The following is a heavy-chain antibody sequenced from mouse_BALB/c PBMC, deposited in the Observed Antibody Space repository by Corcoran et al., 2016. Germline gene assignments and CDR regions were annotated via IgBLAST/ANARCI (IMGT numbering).Heavy chain of an antibody. V-gene: IGHV9-3-1*01. Sequence: QIQLVQPGPELKKPGETVKISCKASGYTFTNYGMNWVKQAPGKGLKWMGWINTYTGEPTHADDFKGRFAFSLETSATTAYLQINNLKNEDTATYFCARAPLHYYAMDYWGQGTSVTVSS. CDR1: GYTFTNYG. J-gene: IGHJ4*01. CDR3: ARAPLHYYAMDY. D-gene: IGHD6-1*01. CDR2: INTYTGEP.